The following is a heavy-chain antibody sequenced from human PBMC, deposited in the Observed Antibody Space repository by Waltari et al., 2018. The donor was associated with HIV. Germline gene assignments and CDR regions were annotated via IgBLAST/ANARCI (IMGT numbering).Heavy chain of an antibody. D-gene: IGHD3-10*01. J-gene: IGHJ5*01. CDR3: ASARETMGVDFDS. CDR1: GGAFVSHT. Sequence: QVQLVQSGAEVKKPGSSVKVSCKASGGAFVSHTFNWVRQAPGQGLEWMGRAIPMFGTENYARKFQGRVTITADKSTTTAYMELNGLRIDDTAVYYCASARETMGVDFDSWGQGTLVTVS. CDR2: AIPMFGTE. V-gene: IGHV1-69*08.